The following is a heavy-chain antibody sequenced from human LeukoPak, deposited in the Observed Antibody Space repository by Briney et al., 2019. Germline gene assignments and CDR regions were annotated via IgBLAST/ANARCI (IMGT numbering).Heavy chain of an antibody. CDR1: GFTFSSYS. D-gene: IGHD3-3*01. V-gene: IGHV3-21*01. J-gene: IGHJ4*02. CDR2: ISSSSSYI. Sequence: GGSLRLSCAASGFTFSSYSMNWVRQAPGKGLEWVSSISSSSSYIYYADSVKGRFTISRDNAKNSLYLQMNSLRAEDTAVYYCAKAGEAIFGVVIFGYWGQGTLVTVSS. CDR3: AKAGEAIFGVVIFGY.